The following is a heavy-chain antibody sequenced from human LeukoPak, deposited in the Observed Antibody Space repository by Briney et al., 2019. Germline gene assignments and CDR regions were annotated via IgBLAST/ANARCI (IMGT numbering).Heavy chain of an antibody. D-gene: IGHD4-23*01. Sequence: GGXLRLSCAASXFXFXXXAXXXXRQAPXXXXXXXXAVSSNGAKTYYADSVKGRFTISRDNYKNMVFLQMNSLRAEDTAVYCCGKEEQRVITPGLDYWGQGTLVTVSP. V-gene: IGHV3-23*01. CDR1: XFXFXXXA. J-gene: IGHJ4*02. CDR3: GKEEQRVITPGLDY. CDR2: VSSNGAKT.